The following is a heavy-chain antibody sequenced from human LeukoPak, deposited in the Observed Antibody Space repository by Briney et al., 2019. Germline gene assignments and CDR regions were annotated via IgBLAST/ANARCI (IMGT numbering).Heavy chain of an antibody. CDR3: ASRTGVY. D-gene: IGHD1-14*01. V-gene: IGHV3-74*01. CDR2: INTDGSST. Sequence: GGSLRLSCAASRFTLSSYWMHWVRQAPGKGLVWVSRINTDGSSTNYADSVKGRFTIFRDNAMNTLYLQMNNLRAEDTAVYYCASRTGVYWGQGTLVSVSS. CDR1: RFTLSSYW. J-gene: IGHJ4*02.